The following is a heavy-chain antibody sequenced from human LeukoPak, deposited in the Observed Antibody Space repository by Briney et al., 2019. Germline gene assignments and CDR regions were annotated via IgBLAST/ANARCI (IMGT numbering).Heavy chain of an antibody. J-gene: IGHJ4*02. Sequence: GGSLRLSCAASGFTFSSYAMSWVCQAPGKGLEWVSAISGSGGSTYYADSVKGRFTISRDNSKNTLYLQMNSLRAEDTAVYYCAKGVAAAGTLGPGLCDYWGQGTLVTVSS. D-gene: IGHD6-13*01. CDR1: GFTFSSYA. CDR3: AKGVAAAGTLGPGLCDY. CDR2: ISGSGGST. V-gene: IGHV3-23*01.